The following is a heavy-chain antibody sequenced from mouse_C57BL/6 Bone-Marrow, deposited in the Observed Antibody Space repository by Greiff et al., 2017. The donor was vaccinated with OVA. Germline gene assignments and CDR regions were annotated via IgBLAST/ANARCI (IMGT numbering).Heavy chain of an antibody. V-gene: IGHV14-2*01. CDR3: ARAFYYGSSYVYWYFDV. CDR2: IDPEAGET. Sequence: VQLQQSGAELVKPGASVKLSCTASGFNIKDYYMHWVKQRTEQGLEWIGRIDPEAGETKYAPKFKGKATITADTSSNTAYLQLSSLTSEDTAVYYCARAFYYGSSYVYWYFDVWGTGTTVTVSS. CDR1: GFNIKDYY. J-gene: IGHJ1*03. D-gene: IGHD1-1*01.